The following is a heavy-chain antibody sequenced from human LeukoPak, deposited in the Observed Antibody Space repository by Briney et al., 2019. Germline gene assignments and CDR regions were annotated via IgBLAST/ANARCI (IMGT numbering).Heavy chain of an antibody. Sequence: SDTLSLTCAVYGYSISSDNWWGWIRQPPGKGLEWIGYIHYSGSSYYSPSLKSRVTMSVDTSKRQFSLKLSSVTAVDTAIYYCATKANGVYYFDVWGKGTTVTVSS. CDR2: IHYSGSS. V-gene: IGHV4-28*01. J-gene: IGHJ6*04. D-gene: IGHD3-10*01. CDR3: ATKANGVYYFDV. CDR1: GYSISSDNW.